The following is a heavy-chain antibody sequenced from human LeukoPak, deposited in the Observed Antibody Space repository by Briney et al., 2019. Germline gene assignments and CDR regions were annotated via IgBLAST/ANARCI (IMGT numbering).Heavy chain of an antibody. Sequence: GRSLRLSCAASGFTFSTYSVNWVRQAPGKGLEWVSYIRFGGGTMYYADSVKGRFTISRDDAQNSMHLQMNSLRADDTAIYYCGRVSRATGYYYVEFWGQGTLVTVSS. CDR1: GFTFSTYS. CDR3: GRVSRATGYYYVEF. CDR2: IRFGGGTM. J-gene: IGHJ4*02. V-gene: IGHV3-48*04. D-gene: IGHD3-9*01.